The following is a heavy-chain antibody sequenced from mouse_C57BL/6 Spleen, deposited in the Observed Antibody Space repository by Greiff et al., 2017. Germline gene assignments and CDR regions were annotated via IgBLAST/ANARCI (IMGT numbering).Heavy chain of an antibody. Sequence: VQLQQPGAELVKPGASVKMSCKASGYTFTSYWITWVKQRPGQGLEWIGDIYPGSGSTNYNEKFKSKATLTVDTSSSTAYMQLSSLTSEDSAVYYCAREGGYGSSSLDDWGQGTTLTVSS. CDR3: AREGGYGSSSLDD. D-gene: IGHD1-1*01. CDR2: IYPGSGST. CDR1: GYTFTSYW. V-gene: IGHV1-55*01. J-gene: IGHJ2*01.